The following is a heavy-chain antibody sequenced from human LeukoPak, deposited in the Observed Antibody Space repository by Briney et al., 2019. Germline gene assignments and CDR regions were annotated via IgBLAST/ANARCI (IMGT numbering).Heavy chain of an antibody. D-gene: IGHD1-1*01. Sequence: GGSLRLSCAASGFTFSNYAMHWVRQAPGKGLEWVAVISYDGSNKYYADSVKGRFTISRDNSKNTLYLQMNSLRAEDTAVYYCARSRRTTYNWFDPWGQGTLVTVSS. V-gene: IGHV3-30-3*01. CDR2: ISYDGSNK. CDR3: ARSRRTTYNWFDP. J-gene: IGHJ5*02. CDR1: GFTFSNYA.